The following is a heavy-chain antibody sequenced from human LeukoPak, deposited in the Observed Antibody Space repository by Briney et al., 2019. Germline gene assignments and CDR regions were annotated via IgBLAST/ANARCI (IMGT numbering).Heavy chain of an antibody. D-gene: IGHD3-22*01. CDR1: GFTLSNAW. V-gene: IGHV3-15*01. J-gene: IGHJ3*02. CDR2: IKSRTDGGTT. Sequence: GGSLRLSCAASGFTLSNAWMSWVRQAPGKGLEWVGRIKSRTDGGTTDYAAPVKGRFTISRDDSKNTLYLQMNSLKTEDTAVYYCTTDLIVVVIRVDAFDIWGQGTMVTVSS. CDR3: TTDLIVVVIRVDAFDI.